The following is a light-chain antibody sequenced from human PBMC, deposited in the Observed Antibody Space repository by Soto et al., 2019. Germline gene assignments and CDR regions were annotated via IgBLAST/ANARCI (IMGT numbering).Light chain of an antibody. Sequence: QSALTQPASVSGSPGQSITISCTGTSGDVGSYNLVSWYQQHPGKAPKLMIYEGSKRPSGVSNRFSGSKSGSTASLTISGFQAEDEADYYCCSYARSSTYVFGSGTKLTVL. V-gene: IGLV2-23*01. CDR1: SGDVGSYNL. CDR2: EGS. CDR3: CSYARSSTYV. J-gene: IGLJ1*01.